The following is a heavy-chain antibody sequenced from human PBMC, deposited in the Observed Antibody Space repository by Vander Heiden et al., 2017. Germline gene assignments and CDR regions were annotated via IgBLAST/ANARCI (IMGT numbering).Heavy chain of an antibody. Sequence: EVQLVESGGGMVKPGGSLRLPCSASGFTFSSYSMNWVRQAPGKGLEWVSAISSSSSYIYYADSVKGRLTISRDNAKNSLYLQMNSLRAEDTAVYDCAKDVNYDYVWGSYRWSWFDPWGQGTLVTVSS. CDR1: GFTFSSYS. D-gene: IGHD3-16*02. CDR3: AKDVNYDYVWGSYRWSWFDP. CDR2: ISSSSSYI. V-gene: IGHV3-21*01. J-gene: IGHJ5*02.